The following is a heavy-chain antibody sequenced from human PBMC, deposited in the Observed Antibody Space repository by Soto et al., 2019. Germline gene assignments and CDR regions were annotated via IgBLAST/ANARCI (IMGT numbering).Heavy chain of an antibody. CDR3: AREVVHYGSGSFPHFYYYYGMDV. D-gene: IGHD3-10*01. Sequence: SETLSLTCTVSGGSISSYYWSWIRQPPGKGLEWIGYIYYSGSTNYNPSLKSRVTISVDTSKNQFSLKLSSVTAADTAVYYCAREVVHYGSGSFPHFYYYYGMDVWGQGTTVTVSS. CDR2: IYYSGST. CDR1: GGSISSYY. V-gene: IGHV4-59*12. J-gene: IGHJ6*02.